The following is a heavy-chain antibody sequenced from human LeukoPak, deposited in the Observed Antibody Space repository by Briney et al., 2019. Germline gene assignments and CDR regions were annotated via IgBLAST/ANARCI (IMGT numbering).Heavy chain of an antibody. CDR1: GFTVSTNY. V-gene: IGHV3-66*01. CDR3: VRDHREVTTVFDI. CDR2: IYSSGST. D-gene: IGHD4-11*01. Sequence: GSLRLSCAASGFTVSTNYMSWVRQAPGKGLEWVSVIYSSGSTYYADSVKGRFTIFRDNSKNTLYLQMNSLRAEDTAMYYCVRDHREVTTVFDIWGQGTMVTVSS. J-gene: IGHJ3*02.